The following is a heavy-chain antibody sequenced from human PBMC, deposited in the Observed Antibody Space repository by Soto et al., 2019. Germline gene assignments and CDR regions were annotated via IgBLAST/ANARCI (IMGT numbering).Heavy chain of an antibody. V-gene: IGHV1-69*13. D-gene: IGHD6-19*01. CDR1: GGTFSSYA. CDR3: ARDGYSSGWYGNDAFDI. Sequence: ASVKVSCKASGGTFSSYAISWVRQAPGQGLEWMGGIIPIFGTANYAQKFQGRVTITADESTSTAYMELSSLRSEDTAVYYCARDGYSSGWYGNDAFDIWGQGTMVTVSS. CDR2: IIPIFGTA. J-gene: IGHJ3*02.